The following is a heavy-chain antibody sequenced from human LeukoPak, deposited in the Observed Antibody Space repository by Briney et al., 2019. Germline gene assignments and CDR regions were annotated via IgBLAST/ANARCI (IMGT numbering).Heavy chain of an antibody. CDR2: ISAYNGNT. CDR1: GYTFTSYG. D-gene: IGHD4-23*01. V-gene: IGHV1-18*01. Sequence: ASVKVSCKASGYTFTSYGISWVRQAPGQGLEWMGWISAYNGNTNYEQKFQGRVTMTTDTSTSTAYMGLRSRRSDDTALYYCARAESLYGGNLAAAFDIWGQGTMVTVSS. CDR3: ARAESLYGGNLAAAFDI. J-gene: IGHJ3*02.